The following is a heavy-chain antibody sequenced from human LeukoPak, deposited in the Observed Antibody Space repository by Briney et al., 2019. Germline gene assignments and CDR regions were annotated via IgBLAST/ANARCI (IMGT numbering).Heavy chain of an antibody. V-gene: IGHV3-21*01. Sequence: GGSLRLSCAASGFTFSSYSMNWVRQAPEKGLEWVSSISSSSSYIYYADSVKGRFTISRDNAKNSLYLQMNSLRAEDTAVYYCARVLDSLTYYDFWSGPPAFDIWGQGTMVTVSS. J-gene: IGHJ3*02. CDR3: ARVLDSLTYYDFWSGPPAFDI. CDR1: GFTFSSYS. D-gene: IGHD3-3*01. CDR2: ISSSSSYI.